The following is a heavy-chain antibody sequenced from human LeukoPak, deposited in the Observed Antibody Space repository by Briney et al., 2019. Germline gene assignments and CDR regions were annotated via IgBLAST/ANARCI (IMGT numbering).Heavy chain of an antibody. J-gene: IGHJ4*02. D-gene: IGHD5-18*01. Sequence: GASVKVSCKASGYTFTGYYMHWVRQAPGQGLEWMGRINPNSGGTNYAQKFQGRVTMTRDTSISTAYMEICRLRSDDMVEYYCAREKKGSAYRWGQGTLVTVSS. CDR3: AREKKGSAYR. CDR1: GYTFTGYY. V-gene: IGHV1-2*05. CDR2: INPNSGGT.